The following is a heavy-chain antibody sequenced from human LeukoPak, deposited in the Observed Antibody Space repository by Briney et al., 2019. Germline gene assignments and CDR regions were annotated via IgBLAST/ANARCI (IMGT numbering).Heavy chain of an antibody. J-gene: IGHJ6*03. CDR2: FSGSGGST. D-gene: IGHD6-13*01. V-gene: IGHV3-23*01. CDR3: AKGAAAAGTMYYYYYMDV. CDR1: GFTFSSYA. Sequence: GGSLRLSCAASGFTFSSYAMSWVGQAPGKGLEWVSAFSGSGGSTYYADSVKGRFTISRDNSKNTLYLQMNSLRAEDTAVYYCAKGAAAAGTMYYYYYMDVWGKGTTVTVSS.